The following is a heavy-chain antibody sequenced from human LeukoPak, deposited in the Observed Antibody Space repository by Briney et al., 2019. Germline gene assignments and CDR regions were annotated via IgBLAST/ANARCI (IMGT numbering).Heavy chain of an antibody. J-gene: IGHJ6*02. CDR1: GFTFSSYS. CDR2: ISSSSCYI. V-gene: IGHV3-21*01. Sequence: GGSLRPSCAASGFTFSSYSMNWVRQAPGKGLEWVSSISSSSCYIYYADSVKGRFTISRDNAKNSLYLQMNSLRAEDTAVYYCARDWRDYYGSGEPRYGMDVWGQGTTVTVSS. D-gene: IGHD3-10*01. CDR3: ARDWRDYYGSGEPRYGMDV.